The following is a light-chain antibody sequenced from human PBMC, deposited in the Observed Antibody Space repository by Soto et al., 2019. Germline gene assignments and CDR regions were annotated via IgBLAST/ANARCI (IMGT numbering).Light chain of an antibody. Sequence: IQITQSPSTLSGSVGDRVTITCRASQTISSWLAWYQQKPGKAPKLLIYKASTLKSGVPSRFSGSGSGTEFTLTISSLQPDDFATYYCQTYNSYSEAFGQGTKVDIK. CDR3: QTYNSYSEA. CDR2: KAS. CDR1: QTISSW. V-gene: IGKV1-5*03. J-gene: IGKJ1*01.